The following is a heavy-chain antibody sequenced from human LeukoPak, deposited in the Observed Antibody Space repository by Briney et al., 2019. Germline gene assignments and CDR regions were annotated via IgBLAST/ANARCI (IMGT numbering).Heavy chain of an antibody. V-gene: IGHV3-23*01. CDR2: ISGSGGST. CDR1: GFTFSSYA. J-gene: IGHJ4*02. D-gene: IGHD5-18*01. Sequence: GGSLRLSCAASGFTFSSYAMSWVRQAPGKGLEWVSAISGSGGSTYYADSVKGRFTISRDNSKNTLYLHMNSLRAEDTAVYYCAKDRSGYSSPDNFDFWGQGTLVTVSS. CDR3: AKDRSGYSSPDNFDF.